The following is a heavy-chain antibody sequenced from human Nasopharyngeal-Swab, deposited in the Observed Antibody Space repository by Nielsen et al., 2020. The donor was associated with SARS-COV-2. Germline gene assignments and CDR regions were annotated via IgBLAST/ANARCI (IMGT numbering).Heavy chain of an antibody. J-gene: IGHJ6*02. CDR3: ARRVARAPRHEGDYYYGMDV. CDR2: IYNSGST. D-gene: IGHD3-16*01. Sequence: RQATGKGLEWIGSIYNSGSTYYNPSLKSRVTRSVDTSKNQLSMKLSSVTAADTAVYYCARRVARAPRHEGDYYYGMDVWGQGTTVTVSS. V-gene: IGHV4-39*01.